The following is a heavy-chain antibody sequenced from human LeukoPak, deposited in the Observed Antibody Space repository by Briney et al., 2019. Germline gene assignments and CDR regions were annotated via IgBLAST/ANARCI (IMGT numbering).Heavy chain of an antibody. J-gene: IGHJ6*02. CDR1: GFTFSSYA. D-gene: IGHD3-22*01. V-gene: IGHV3-48*01. CDR2: ISSSSSTI. Sequence: PGGSLRLSCAASGFTFSSYAMSWVRQAPGKGLEWVSYISSSSSTIYYADSVKGRFTISRDNAKNSLYLQMNSLRAEDTAVYYCARVGYYDSRGMDVRGQGTTVTVSS. CDR3: ARVGYYDSRGMDV.